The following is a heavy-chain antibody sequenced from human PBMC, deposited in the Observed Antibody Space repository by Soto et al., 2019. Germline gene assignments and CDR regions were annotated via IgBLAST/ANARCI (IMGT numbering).Heavy chain of an antibody. Sequence: SETLSLTCTVSGGSISSYYWSWIRQPPGKGLEWIGYIYYSGGTNYNPSLKSRVTISVDTSKNQFSLKLSSVTAADTAVYYCARHPVPGQNWFEPWGQGTLVTVS. CDR1: GGSISSYY. J-gene: IGHJ5*02. V-gene: IGHV4-59*08. CDR2: IYYSGGT. D-gene: IGHD6-19*01. CDR3: ARHPVPGQNWFEP.